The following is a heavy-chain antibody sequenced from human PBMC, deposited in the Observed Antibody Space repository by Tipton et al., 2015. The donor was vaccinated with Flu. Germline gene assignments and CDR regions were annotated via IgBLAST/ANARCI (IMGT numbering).Heavy chain of an antibody. D-gene: IGHD3-3*01. Sequence: QSGAEVKKPGASVKVSCKASGYTFTSYDINWVRQATGQGLEWMGWMNPNSGNTGYAQKFQGRVTMTRNTSISTAYMELSSLRSEDTAVYYCAKVDYDFWSGYYTGMGWFDPWGQGTLVTVSS. J-gene: IGHJ5*02. CDR1: GYTFTSYD. CDR2: MNPNSGNT. V-gene: IGHV1-8*01. CDR3: AKVDYDFWSGYYTGMGWFDP.